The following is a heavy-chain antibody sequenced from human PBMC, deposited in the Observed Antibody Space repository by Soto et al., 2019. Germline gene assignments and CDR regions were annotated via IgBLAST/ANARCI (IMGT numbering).Heavy chain of an antibody. CDR2: INSDGSST. Sequence: EVQLVESGGGLGQPGGSLRLSCAASGFTFSTYWMHWVRQAPGKGLVWVSRINSDGSSTNYADSVKGRFTTFRDNAKKTVYIQMNSLTAEDTAVYYWATVATGSYDWFDPWGQGTLVTVAS. CDR1: GFTFSTYW. J-gene: IGHJ5*02. D-gene: IGHD1-26*01. V-gene: IGHV3-74*01. CDR3: ATVATGSYDWFDP.